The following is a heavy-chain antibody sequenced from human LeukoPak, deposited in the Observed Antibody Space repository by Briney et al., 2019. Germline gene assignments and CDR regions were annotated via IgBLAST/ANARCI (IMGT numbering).Heavy chain of an antibody. Sequence: PGGSLRLSCAASGFTFSSYSMNWVRQAPGKGLEWVSSISSSSSYIYYADSVKGRFTIPRDNAKNSLYLQMNSLRAEDTAVYYCAREHPSRDDFWSGYFFCDAFDIWGQGTMVTVSS. D-gene: IGHD3-3*01. V-gene: IGHV3-21*01. CDR1: GFTFSSYS. J-gene: IGHJ3*02. CDR2: ISSSSSYI. CDR3: AREHPSRDDFWSGYFFCDAFDI.